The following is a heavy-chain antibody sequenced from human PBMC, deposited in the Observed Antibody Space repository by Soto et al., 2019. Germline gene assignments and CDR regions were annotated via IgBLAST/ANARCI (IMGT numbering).Heavy chain of an antibody. Sequence: GGSLRLSCAASGFTFSNAWMSWVRQAPGKGLEWVSAIRGFSPYTFYADSVKGRFTISRGNAKNSLYLQMNSLRAEDTAVYYCARDRGYDAHDYYYNAMDVWGQGTTVTVSS. D-gene: IGHD2-15*01. J-gene: IGHJ6*02. CDR2: IRGFSPYT. V-gene: IGHV3-21*01. CDR1: GFTFSNAW. CDR3: ARDRGYDAHDYYYNAMDV.